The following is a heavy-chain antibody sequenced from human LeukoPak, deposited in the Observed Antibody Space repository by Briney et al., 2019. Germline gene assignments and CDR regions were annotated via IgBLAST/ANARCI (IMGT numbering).Heavy chain of an antibody. V-gene: IGHV4-34*01. CDR3: ARVLMGMALWFGELSYYFDY. D-gene: IGHD3-10*01. Sequence: SETLSLTCAVYGGSFSGYYWSWIRQPPGKGLEWIGEINHSGSTNYNPSLKSRVTISVDTSKNQFSLKLSSVTAADTAVYYCARVLMGMALWFGELSYYFDYWGQGTLVTVSS. J-gene: IGHJ4*02. CDR1: GGSFSGYY. CDR2: INHSGST.